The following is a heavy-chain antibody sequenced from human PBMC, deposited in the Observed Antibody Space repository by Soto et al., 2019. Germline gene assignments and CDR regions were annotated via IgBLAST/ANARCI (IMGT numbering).Heavy chain of an antibody. CDR3: ARELRITMVRGVTIDAFDI. Sequence: GGSLRLSCAASGFTFSSYGMHWVRQAPGKGLEWVAVIWYDGSNKYYADSVKGRFTISRDNSKNTLCLQMNSLRAEDTAVYYCARELRITMVRGVTIDAFDIWGQGTMVTVSS. CDR2: IWYDGSNK. CDR1: GFTFSSYG. D-gene: IGHD3-10*01. V-gene: IGHV3-33*01. J-gene: IGHJ3*02.